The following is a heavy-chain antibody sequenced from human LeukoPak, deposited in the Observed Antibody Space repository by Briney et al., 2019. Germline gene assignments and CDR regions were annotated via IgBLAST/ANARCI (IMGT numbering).Heavy chain of an antibody. V-gene: IGHV4-59*01. J-gene: IGHJ4*02. CDR3: ARDVGVGTGI. Sequence: PSETLSLTRTVSGGSLGSYYWSWIRQPPGKGLEWIAYIYSSGSTKSNPSLKSRVTISVDTSKNQYSLKLTSVTAADTAVYYCARDVGVGTGIWGQGILVTVSS. CDR1: GGSLGSYY. D-gene: IGHD5-18*01. CDR2: IYSSGST.